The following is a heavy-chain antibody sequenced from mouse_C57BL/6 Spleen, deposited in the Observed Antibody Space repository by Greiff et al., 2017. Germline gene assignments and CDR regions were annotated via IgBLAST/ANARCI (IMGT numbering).Heavy chain of an antibody. CDR2: IWSGGST. D-gene: IGHD1-1*01. CDR3: AKNGYGSSYRYYYAMDY. V-gene: IGHV2-4*01. Sequence: VQLQQSGPGLVQPSQSLSITCTVSGFSLTSYGVHWVCQPPGKGLEWLGVIWSGGSTDYNAAFISRLSISKDNSKSQVFFKMNSLQADDTAIYYCAKNGYGSSYRYYYAMDYWGQGTSVTVSS. CDR1: GFSLTSYG. J-gene: IGHJ4*01.